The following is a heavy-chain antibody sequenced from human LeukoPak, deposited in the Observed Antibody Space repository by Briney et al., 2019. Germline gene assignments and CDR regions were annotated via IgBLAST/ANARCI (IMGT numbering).Heavy chain of an antibody. Sequence: GGSLRLSCTASGFTFGDYAMSWVRQAPGKGLEWVGFIRSKAYGGTTEYAASVKGRFTISRDDSKSIAYLQMNSLKTEDTAVYYCTRDVVLDSGSYLGSLFDYWGQGTLVTVSS. V-gene: IGHV3-49*04. J-gene: IGHJ4*02. D-gene: IGHD3-10*01. CDR2: IRSKAYGGTT. CDR3: TRDVVLDSGSYLGSLFDY. CDR1: GFTFGDYA.